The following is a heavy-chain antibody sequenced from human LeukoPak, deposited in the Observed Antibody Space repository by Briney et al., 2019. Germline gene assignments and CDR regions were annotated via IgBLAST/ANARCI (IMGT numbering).Heavy chain of an antibody. V-gene: IGHV3-21*01. CDR1: GFTFSSYA. CDR2: ISSSSSYI. J-gene: IGHJ4*02. CDR3: ASHGGDSPHY. D-gene: IGHD3-10*01. Sequence: PGGSLRLSCAASGFTFSSYAMSWVRQAPGKGLEWVSSISSSSSYIYYADSVKGRFTISRDNAKNSLYLQMNSLRAEDTAVYYCASHGGDSPHYWGQGTLVTVSS.